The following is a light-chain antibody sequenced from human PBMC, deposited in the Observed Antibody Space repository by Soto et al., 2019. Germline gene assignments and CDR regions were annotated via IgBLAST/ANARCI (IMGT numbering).Light chain of an antibody. J-gene: IGLJ1*01. CDR3: CSYTSSSTYV. V-gene: IGLV2-14*01. CDR2: DVN. Sequence: QSALTQPASVSGSPGQSITISCTGTSSDVGGYNYVSWYQQHPGKAPKLMIFDVNNRPSGVSNRFSGSKSGNTASLTISGLQAEAEADYYCCSYTSSSTYVFGTGTKLTVL. CDR1: SSDVGGYNY.